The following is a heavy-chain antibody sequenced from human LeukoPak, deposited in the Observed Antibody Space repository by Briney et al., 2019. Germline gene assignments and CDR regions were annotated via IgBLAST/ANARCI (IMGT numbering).Heavy chain of an antibody. CDR1: GYTFTGYY. CDR2: INPNSGGT. J-gene: IGHJ4*02. CDR3: ARPQRRIAAAGTESRYFDY. Sequence: GASVKVSCKASGYTFTGYYMHWVRQAPGQGLEWMGWINPNSGGTNYAQKFQGRVTMTRDTSISTAYMELSRLRSDDTAVYYCARPQRRIAAAGTESRYFDYWGQGTLVTVSS. V-gene: IGHV1-2*02. D-gene: IGHD6-13*01.